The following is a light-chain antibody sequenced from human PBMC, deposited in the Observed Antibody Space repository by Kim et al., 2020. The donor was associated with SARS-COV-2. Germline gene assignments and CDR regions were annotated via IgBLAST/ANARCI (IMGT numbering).Light chain of an antibody. Sequence: SYELTQPPSVSVAPGQTARITCGGTNIGIRSVHWYQQKPGRAPLLVLYNDVDRPSGIPERFSGSNSGNTATLTISRVEAGDEADYFCQVWDNSGDQPYVFATGTKVTVL. CDR3: QVWDNSGDQPYV. CDR2: NDV. CDR1: NIGIRS. J-gene: IGLJ1*01. V-gene: IGLV3-21*02.